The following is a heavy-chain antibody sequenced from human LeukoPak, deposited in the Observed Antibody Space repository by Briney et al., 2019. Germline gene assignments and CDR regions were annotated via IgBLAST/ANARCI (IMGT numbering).Heavy chain of an antibody. V-gene: IGHV1-2*02. CDR1: GYTFTGYY. D-gene: IGHD3-16*01. CDR2: INPNSGGT. J-gene: IGHJ4*02. Sequence: GASVKVSCKASGYTFTGYYMHWVRQAPGQGLEWMGWINPNSGGTNYAQKCQGRVTMTRDTSISTAYMELSRLRSDDTAVYYCARVRGSYILYYFDYWGQGTLVTVSS. CDR3: ARVRGSYILYYFDY.